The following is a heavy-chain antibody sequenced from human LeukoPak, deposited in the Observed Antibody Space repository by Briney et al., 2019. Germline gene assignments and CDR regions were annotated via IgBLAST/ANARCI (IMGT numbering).Heavy chain of an antibody. Sequence: ASVKVSCKASGGTFSSYAISWVRQAPRQGLEWMGGIVPIFGTANYAQKFQGRVTITADKSTSTAYMELSSLRSEDTAVYYCARDVNRVNCVWGKGTTVTVSS. D-gene: IGHD1-14*01. CDR1: GGTFSSYA. J-gene: IGHJ6*04. V-gene: IGHV1-69*06. CDR2: IVPIFGTA. CDR3: ARDVNRVNCV.